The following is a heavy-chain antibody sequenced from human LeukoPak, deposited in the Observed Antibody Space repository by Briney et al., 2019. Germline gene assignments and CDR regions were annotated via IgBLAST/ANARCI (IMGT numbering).Heavy chain of an antibody. Sequence: PGGSLRLSCAASGFTFSSYSMNWVRQAPGKGLEWVSVIYSGGSTFYADSVKGRFTISRDNSKNTLYLQMNSLRADDTAVYYCARDGYFDYWGQGTLVTVSS. J-gene: IGHJ4*02. CDR1: GFTFSSYS. CDR2: IYSGGST. V-gene: IGHV3-53*01. CDR3: ARDGYFDY.